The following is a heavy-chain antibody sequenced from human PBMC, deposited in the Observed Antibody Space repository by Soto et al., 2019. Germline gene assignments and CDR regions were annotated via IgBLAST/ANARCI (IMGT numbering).Heavy chain of an antibody. CDR2: IYSGGST. V-gene: IGHV3-53*01. CDR3: ARVVAAAGTRYFDY. CDR1: GFTVSSNY. J-gene: IGHJ4*02. D-gene: IGHD6-13*01. Sequence: LRLSCAASGFTVSSNYMSWVRQAPGKGLEWVSVIYSGGSTYYADSVKGRFTISRDNSKNTLYLQMNSLRAEDTAVYYCARVVAAAGTRYFDYWGQGTLVTVSS.